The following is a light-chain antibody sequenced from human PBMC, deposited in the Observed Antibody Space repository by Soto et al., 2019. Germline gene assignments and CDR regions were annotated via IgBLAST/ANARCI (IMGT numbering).Light chain of an antibody. CDR3: CSYAGSSTYWV. J-gene: IGLJ3*02. Sequence: QSALTQPDSVSGSPGQSITISCTGTSSDVGSYNLVSWYQQHPGKAPKLMIYEGSKRPSGVSNRFSGSKSGNTASLTISGLQAEDEADYYCCSYAGSSTYWVFGGGTKVTVL. CDR1: SSDVGSYNL. CDR2: EGS. V-gene: IGLV2-23*01.